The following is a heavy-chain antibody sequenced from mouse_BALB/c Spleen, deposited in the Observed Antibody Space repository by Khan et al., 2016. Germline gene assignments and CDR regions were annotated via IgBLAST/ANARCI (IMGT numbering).Heavy chain of an antibody. D-gene: IGHD2-3*01. CDR3: ARGLLGAMDY. CDR1: GFNIKDTY. J-gene: IGHJ4*01. V-gene: IGHV14-3*02. CDR2: IDPANGNT. Sequence: EVQLQESGAELVKPGASVKLSCTASGFNIKDTYMHWVKQRPEQGLEWIGRIDPANGNTKYDPKFQGKATITADTSSNTAYLQLSRLTSADTAVYYYARGLLGAMDYWGQGTSVTVSS.